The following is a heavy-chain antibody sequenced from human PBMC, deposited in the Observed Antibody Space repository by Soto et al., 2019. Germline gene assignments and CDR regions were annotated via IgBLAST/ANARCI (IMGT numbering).Heavy chain of an antibody. CDR2: IWHDGLKK. CDR3: ARDRGADAPIDF. J-gene: IGHJ4*02. CDR1: RFTFSDYG. V-gene: IGHV3-33*01. Sequence: QVQLVESWGGVVQPERSLRLSCVASRFTFSDYGMHWVRQAPGKGLEWVAVIWHDGLKKDYVESVKGRFTVSRDNSKNTLYLQMSSLRVEDTATYYCARDRGADAPIDFWGQGTLVTVSS.